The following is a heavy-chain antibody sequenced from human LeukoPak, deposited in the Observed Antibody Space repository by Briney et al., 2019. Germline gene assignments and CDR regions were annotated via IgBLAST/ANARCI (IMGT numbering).Heavy chain of an antibody. CDR1: GDSISSYY. V-gene: IGHV4-59*08. CDR3: ARGAAATRDF. Sequence: SETLSLTCTVSGDSISSYYWSWIRQSPGKGLEWIGCIHYSGSTDYNPSLKSRVTISVDTSKNQFSLKLTSVTAADTAVYYCARGAAATRDFWGQGTLVTVSS. D-gene: IGHD6-13*01. CDR2: IHYSGST. J-gene: IGHJ4*02.